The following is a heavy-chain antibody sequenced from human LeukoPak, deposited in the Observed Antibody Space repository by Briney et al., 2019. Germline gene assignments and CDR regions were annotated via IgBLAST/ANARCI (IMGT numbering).Heavy chain of an antibody. CDR3: ARDLSPVVRASPMGY. CDR2: ITYDGYYK. CDR1: GLTFTSYG. Sequence: GGSLRLSCAASGLTFTSYGVHWVRQAPGKGLEWVALITYDGYYKYYSDSVKGRFTISSDTSKNTMYLQMNSLRAEDTAVYYCARDLSPVVRASPMGYWGQGTLVTVSS. V-gene: IGHV3-30*03. D-gene: IGHD3-10*01. J-gene: IGHJ4*02.